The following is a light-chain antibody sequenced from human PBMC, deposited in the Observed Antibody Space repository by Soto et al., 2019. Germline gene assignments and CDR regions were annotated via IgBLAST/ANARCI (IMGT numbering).Light chain of an antibody. Sequence: VMTQSPATLSLSPGESATPSCRASQSVSSKLAWYQQKTGQAPRILIYGESNRATGIPDRLSGSGSGTDLNLTISRLEPEDFAVYYCQKYGSSPQTFGQGTKVDIK. V-gene: IGKV3-20*01. CDR3: QKYGSSPQT. CDR2: GES. J-gene: IGKJ1*01. CDR1: QSVSSK.